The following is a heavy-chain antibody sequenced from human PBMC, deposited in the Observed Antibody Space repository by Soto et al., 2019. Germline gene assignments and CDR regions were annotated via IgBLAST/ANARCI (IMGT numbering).Heavy chain of an antibody. CDR3: ARDKGGIPPIRYFDWFQQYYFDY. CDR1: GFTFTSSA. CDR2: IVVGSGNT. Sequence: SVKVSCKASGFTFTSSAVQWVRQARGQRLEWIGWIVVGSGNTNYAQKFQERVTMTRDTSTSTVYMELSSLRSEDTAVYYCARDKGGIPPIRYFDWFQQYYFDYWGQGTLVTVSS. V-gene: IGHV1-58*01. J-gene: IGHJ4*02. D-gene: IGHD3-9*01.